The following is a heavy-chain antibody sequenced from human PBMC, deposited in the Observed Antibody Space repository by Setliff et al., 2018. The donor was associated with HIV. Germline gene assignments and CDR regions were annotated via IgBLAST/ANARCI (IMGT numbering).Heavy chain of an antibody. CDR3: ARDREYYDSSGYYAVTAFDI. J-gene: IGHJ3*02. V-gene: IGHV3-33*01. CDR1: GFPFNEYG. CDR2: VWSDGSEK. D-gene: IGHD3-22*01. Sequence: PGGSLRLSCAASGFPFNEYGMHWVRQAPGKGLEWVAVVWSDGSEKYYVDSVKGRFTVSRDNAKNSLYLQMHSLRAEDTAVYYCARDREYYDSSGYYAVTAFDIWGQGTMVTVSS.